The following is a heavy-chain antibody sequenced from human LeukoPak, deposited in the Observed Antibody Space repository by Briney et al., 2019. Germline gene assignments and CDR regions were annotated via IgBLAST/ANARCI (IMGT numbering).Heavy chain of an antibody. J-gene: IGHJ4*02. CDR2: INPSGGST. D-gene: IGHD3-22*01. CDR3: ASANYYDSSGYLY. CDR1: GYTFTTYG. Sequence: ASVKVSCKASGYTFTTYGITWVRQAPGQGLEWMGIINPSGGSTSYAQKFQGRVTMTRDTSTSTVYMELSSLRSEDTAVYYCASANYYDSSGYLYWGQGTLVTVSS. V-gene: IGHV1-46*01.